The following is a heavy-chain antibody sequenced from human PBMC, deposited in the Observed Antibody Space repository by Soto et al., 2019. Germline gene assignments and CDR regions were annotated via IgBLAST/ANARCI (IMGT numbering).Heavy chain of an antibody. CDR2: IIPILGIA. CDR1: GGTFSSYT. Sequence: ASVKVSCKASGGTFSSYTISWVRQAPGQGLEWMGRIIPILGIANYAQKFQGRVTITADKSTSTAYMELSSLRSEDTAVYYCARVWMRYYDSSGYSYYYYGMDVWGQGTTVTVSS. J-gene: IGHJ6*02. V-gene: IGHV1-69*02. D-gene: IGHD3-22*01. CDR3: ARVWMRYYDSSGYSYYYYGMDV.